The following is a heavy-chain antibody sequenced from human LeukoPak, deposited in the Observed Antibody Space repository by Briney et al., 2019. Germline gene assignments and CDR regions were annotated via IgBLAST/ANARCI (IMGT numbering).Heavy chain of an antibody. Sequence: PGGSLRLSCAAAGFTFSSSRMNWVRQTPGKGLEWVSSISGESKYIYYADSVTGRFTISRDNAKNSLYLQMNSLRAEGTAVYYCARGAVFQGNYDYWGQGTQVTVSS. J-gene: IGHJ4*02. CDR2: ISGESKYI. CDR1: GFTFSSSR. CDR3: ARGAVFQGNYDY. V-gene: IGHV3-21*01. D-gene: IGHD3-10*01.